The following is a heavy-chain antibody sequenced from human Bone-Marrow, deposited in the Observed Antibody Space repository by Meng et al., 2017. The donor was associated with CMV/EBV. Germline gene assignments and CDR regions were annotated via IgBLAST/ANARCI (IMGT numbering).Heavy chain of an antibody. CDR3: AKDMAARHYDFWKGSREYFGMDV. J-gene: IGHJ6*02. V-gene: IGHV3-9*01. CDR1: GFTFDDFA. Sequence: SLKISCVVSGFTFDDFAMHWVRQAPGKGLEWVAGISWNSEKKDYADSVKGRFSISRDNAKKYLYLQMSGLRPEDTALYYCAKDMAARHYDFWKGSREYFGMDVWGRGTTVTFSS. CDR2: ISWNSEKK. D-gene: IGHD3-3*01.